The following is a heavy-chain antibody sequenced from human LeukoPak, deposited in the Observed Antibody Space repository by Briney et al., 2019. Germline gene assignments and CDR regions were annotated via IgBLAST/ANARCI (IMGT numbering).Heavy chain of an antibody. D-gene: IGHD5-24*01. CDR1: GGSFSGYY. CDR2: INHSGST. CDR3: ARGRDGYNYVYYYYYMDV. V-gene: IGHV4-34*01. Sequence: SETLSLTCAVYGGSFSGYYWSWIRQPPGKGLEWIGEINHSGSTNYNPSLKSRVTISVDTSKNQLSLKLSSVTAADTAVYYCARGRDGYNYVYYYYYMDVWGKGTTVTVSS. J-gene: IGHJ6*03.